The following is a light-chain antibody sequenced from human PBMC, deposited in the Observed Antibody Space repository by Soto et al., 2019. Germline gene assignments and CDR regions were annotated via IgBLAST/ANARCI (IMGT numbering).Light chain of an antibody. V-gene: IGKV3-11*01. J-gene: IGKJ3*01. CDR2: DAS. CDR1: QSVSTY. CDR3: QQRSNWPLVT. Sequence: EIVLTQSPATLSLSPGERATLSCRASQSVSTYLAWYQQRPGQPPRLLIYDASSRATGIPARFSGSGSGTDFTLNISSLETEDFAVYYCQQRSNWPLVTFGPGTRVD.